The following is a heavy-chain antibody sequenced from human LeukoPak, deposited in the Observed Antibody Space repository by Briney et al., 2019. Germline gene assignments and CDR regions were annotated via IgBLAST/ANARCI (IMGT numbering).Heavy chain of an antibody. J-gene: IGHJ4*02. CDR2: IYYSGST. V-gene: IGHV4-34*01. D-gene: IGHD2-21*02. Sequence: SETLSLTCAVYGGSFSGYYWSWIRQPPGKGLEWIGSIYYSGSTYYNPSLKSRVTISVDTSKNQFSLKLSSVTAADTAVYYCARHFCRGGDCYYMYYFDYWGQGTLVTVSS. CDR1: GGSFSGYY. CDR3: ARHFCRGGDCYYMYYFDY.